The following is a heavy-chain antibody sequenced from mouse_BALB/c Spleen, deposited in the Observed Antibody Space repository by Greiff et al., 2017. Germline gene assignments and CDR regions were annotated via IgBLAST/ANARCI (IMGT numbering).Heavy chain of an antibody. CDR3: ARGLMITNYFDY. CDR1: GFTFSDYY. CDR2: ISDGGSYT. D-gene: IGHD2-4*01. V-gene: IGHV5-4*02. Sequence: EVQLVESGGGLVKPGGSLKLSCAASGFTFSDYYMYWVRQTPEKRLEWVATISDGGSYTYYPDSVKGRFTISRDNAKNNLYLQMSSLKSEDTAMYYCARGLMITNYFDYWGQGTTLTVSS. J-gene: IGHJ2*01.